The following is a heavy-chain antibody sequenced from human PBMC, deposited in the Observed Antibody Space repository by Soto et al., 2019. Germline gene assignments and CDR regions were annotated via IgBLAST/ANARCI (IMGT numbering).Heavy chain of an antibody. V-gene: IGHV4-59*03. CDR1: GGSIRLYN. Sequence: ETLSPPCTVSGGSIRLYNWRCIRQSPGTRPEWIGYVYHSGTTNYNPSLESRVTTSLDTSKNQFSLKLRAVTTADTAVYYCATRAAGGTYGCFFDYWSQGTLVTVSS. CDR2: VYHSGTT. D-gene: IGHD2-15*01. CDR3: ATRAAGGTYGCFFDY. J-gene: IGHJ4*02.